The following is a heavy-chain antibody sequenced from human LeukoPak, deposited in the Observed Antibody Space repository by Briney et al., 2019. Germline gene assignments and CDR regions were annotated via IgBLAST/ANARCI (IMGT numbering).Heavy chain of an antibody. V-gene: IGHV1-18*01. CDR1: GYTFTSYG. Sequence: GASVKVSCKASGYTFTSYGISWVRQAPGQGLEWMGWISAYNGNTNYAQKLQGRVTMTTDTSTSTAHMELRSLRSDDTAVYYCARDRVTTSYAFDIWGQGTMVTVSS. CDR2: ISAYNGNT. J-gene: IGHJ3*02. D-gene: IGHD4-17*01. CDR3: ARDRVTTSYAFDI.